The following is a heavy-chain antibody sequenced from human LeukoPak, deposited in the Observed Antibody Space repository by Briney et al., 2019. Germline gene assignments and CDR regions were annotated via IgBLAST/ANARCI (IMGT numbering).Heavy chain of an antibody. CDR2: MYYSGST. V-gene: IGHV4-59*01. Sequence: SETLSLTCTVSGGSISSYYWSWIRQPPGKGLEWIGYMYYSGSTNYNPSLKSRVTISVDTSKNQFSLKLSSVTAADTAVYYCASSGYSTGWYWNYWGQGTLVTVSS. J-gene: IGHJ4*02. D-gene: IGHD6-19*01. CDR3: ASSGYSTGWYWNY. CDR1: GGSISSYY.